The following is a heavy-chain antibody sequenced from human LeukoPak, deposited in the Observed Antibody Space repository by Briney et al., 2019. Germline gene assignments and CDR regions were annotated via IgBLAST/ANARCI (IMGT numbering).Heavy chain of an antibody. D-gene: IGHD7-27*01. CDR2: ISYDGSNK. J-gene: IGHJ4*02. CDR3: AKDRLGSYFDY. Sequence: PGGSLRLSCAASGFTFSSYWMSWVRQAPGKGLEWVAVISYDGSNKYYADSVKGRFTISRDNSKNTLYLQMNSLRAEDTAVYYCAKDRLGSYFDYWGQGTLVTVSS. CDR1: GFTFSSYW. V-gene: IGHV3-30*18.